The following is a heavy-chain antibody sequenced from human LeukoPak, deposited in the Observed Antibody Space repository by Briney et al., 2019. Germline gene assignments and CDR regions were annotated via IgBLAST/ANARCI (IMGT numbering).Heavy chain of an antibody. CDR2: INHSGST. Sequence: PSETLSLTCAVYGGSFSGYYWSWIRQPPGKGLEWIGEINHSGSTNYNPSLKSRVTISVDTSKNQFSLKLSSVTAADAAVYCCAGNWGSILYYYYGMDVWGQGTTVTVSS. CDR1: GGSFSGYY. V-gene: IGHV4-34*01. D-gene: IGHD7-27*01. J-gene: IGHJ6*02. CDR3: AGNWGSILYYYYGMDV.